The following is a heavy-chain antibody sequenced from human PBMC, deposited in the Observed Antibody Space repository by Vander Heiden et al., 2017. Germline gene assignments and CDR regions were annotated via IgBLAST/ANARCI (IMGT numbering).Heavy chain of an antibody. D-gene: IGHD5-18*01. CDR3: AKVAYSYGYAHGMDV. V-gene: IGHV3-9*01. Sequence: EVQLVESGGGWVRPGRSVRLSCAASGFSFDDYAMHWVRQAPGKGLEWLSGISWNSTTIAYADSVKGRFTVSRDNAKNSLYLQMNSLRAEDTALYYCAKVAYSYGYAHGMDVWGQGTTVTVSS. J-gene: IGHJ6*02. CDR1: GFSFDDYA. CDR2: ISWNSTTI.